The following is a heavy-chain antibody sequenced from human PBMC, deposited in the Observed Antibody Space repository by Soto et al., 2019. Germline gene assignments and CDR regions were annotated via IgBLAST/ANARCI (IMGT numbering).Heavy chain of an antibody. V-gene: IGHV3-15*01. CDR1: GFTFSNAW. Sequence: GGSLRLSCAASGFTFSNAWMSWVRQAPGKGLEWVGRIKSKTDGGTTDYAAPVKGRFTISRDDSKNTLYLQMNSLKTEDTAVYYCTTDPQDMYCSSKRCYLAWFDPWGQGTLVTVSS. CDR3: TTDPQDMYCSSKRCYLAWFDP. D-gene: IGHD2-2*01. CDR2: IKSKTDGGTT. J-gene: IGHJ5*02.